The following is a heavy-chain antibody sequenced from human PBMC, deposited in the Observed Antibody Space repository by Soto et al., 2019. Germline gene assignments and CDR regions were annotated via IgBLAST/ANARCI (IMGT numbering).Heavy chain of an antibody. CDR3: TTGLTIFGVVIDP. CDR1: GFTFGNAL. J-gene: IGHJ5*02. D-gene: IGHD3-3*01. V-gene: IGHV3-15*01. Sequence: PGGSLRLSCAASGFTFGNALMSWVRQAPGKGLEWVGRIKSKTDGGTTDYAAPVKGRFTISRDDSKNTLYLQMNSLKTEDTAVYYCTTGLTIFGVVIDPWGQGTLVTVSS. CDR2: IKSKTDGGTT.